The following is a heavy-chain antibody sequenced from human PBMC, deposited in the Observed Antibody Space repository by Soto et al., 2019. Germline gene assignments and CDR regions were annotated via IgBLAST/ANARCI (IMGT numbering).Heavy chain of an antibody. V-gene: IGHV3-30*18. J-gene: IGHJ4*02. D-gene: IGHD5-18*01. CDR2: ISYDGSNK. CDR1: GFTFSSYG. Sequence: QVQLVESGGGVVQPGRSLRLSCAASGFTFSSYGMHWVRQAPGKGLEWVAVISYDGSNKYYADSVKGRFTISRDNSKNTLYLQMNSLRAEDTAVYYCAKDLILRAMVTLYYFDYWGQGTLVTVSS. CDR3: AKDLILRAMVTLYYFDY.